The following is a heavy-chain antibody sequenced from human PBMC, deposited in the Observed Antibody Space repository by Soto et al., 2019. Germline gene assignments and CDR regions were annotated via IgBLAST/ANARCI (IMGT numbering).Heavy chain of an antibody. Sequence: PGGSLRLSCAASGFTFSSYGMHWVRQAPGKGLEWVAVISYDGSNKYYADSVKGRFTISRDNSKNTLYLQMNSLRAEDTAVYYCAKALLSPFEAAAANNGMDVWGQGTTVTVSS. V-gene: IGHV3-30*18. J-gene: IGHJ6*02. D-gene: IGHD6-13*01. CDR2: ISYDGSNK. CDR3: AKALLSPFEAAAANNGMDV. CDR1: GFTFSSYG.